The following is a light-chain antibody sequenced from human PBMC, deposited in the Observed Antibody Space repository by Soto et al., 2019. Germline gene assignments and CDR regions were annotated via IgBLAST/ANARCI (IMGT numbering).Light chain of an antibody. J-gene: IGKJ3*01. CDR2: GAS. CDR1: QSVNNNY. V-gene: IGKV3-20*01. Sequence: EIVLTQSPGTLSLSPGEGATLSCRASQSVNNNYLAWYQQRPGQAPRLLIYGASSRPNGVPDRFFGSGSGTDFTLTISRLEPEDFALFFCQQYGTSPFTFGPGTTVDI. CDR3: QQYGTSPFT.